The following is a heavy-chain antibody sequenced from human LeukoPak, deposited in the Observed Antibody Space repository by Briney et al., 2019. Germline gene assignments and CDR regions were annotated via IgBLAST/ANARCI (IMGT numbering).Heavy chain of an antibody. Sequence: GGSLRLSCSASGFTFRSYDMYWVRQAPGKGLEWVGRIKSRTDGGTTDYAAPVKGRFTISRDDSKSTVYLHMNSLKTEDTAVYYCTTDGVGSTPYYLHYWGQGTLVTVSS. CDR2: IKSRTDGGTT. CDR1: GFTFRSYD. V-gene: IGHV3-15*01. CDR3: TTDGVGSTPYYLHY. D-gene: IGHD1-26*01. J-gene: IGHJ4*02.